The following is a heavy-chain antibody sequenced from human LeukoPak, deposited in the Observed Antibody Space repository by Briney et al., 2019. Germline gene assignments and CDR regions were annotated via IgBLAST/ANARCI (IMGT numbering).Heavy chain of an antibody. CDR1: GFTFSSYS. CDR3: ARVSLIALGSFDY. Sequence: GGSLRLSCAASGFTFSSYSMNWVRQAPGEGLEWVSSISSSSSYIYYADSVKGRFTISRDNAKNSLYLQMNSLRAEDTAVYYCARVSLIALGSFDYWGQGTLVTVSS. J-gene: IGHJ4*02. D-gene: IGHD3-16*02. V-gene: IGHV3-21*03. CDR2: ISSSSSYI.